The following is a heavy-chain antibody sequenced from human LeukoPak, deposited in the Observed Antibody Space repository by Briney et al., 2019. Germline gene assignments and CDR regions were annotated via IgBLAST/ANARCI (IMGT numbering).Heavy chain of an antibody. CDR3: ARARTWGDVFDI. Sequence: SETLSLTCAVYGGSFSGYYWSWIRQPPGKGLEWIGEINQSGSTNYNPSLKSRVSISEDTSKNQFSLKVSSVTAADTAVYYCARARTWGDVFDIWGQGTMVTVSS. V-gene: IGHV4-34*01. J-gene: IGHJ3*02. D-gene: IGHD3-16*01. CDR2: INQSGST. CDR1: GGSFSGYY.